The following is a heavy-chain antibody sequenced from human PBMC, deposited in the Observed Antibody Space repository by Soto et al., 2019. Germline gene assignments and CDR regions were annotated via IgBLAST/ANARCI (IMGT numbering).Heavy chain of an antibody. J-gene: IGHJ4*02. V-gene: IGHV1-2*04. D-gene: IGHD4-17*01. Sequence: ASVKVSCKASGYTFTDYYMQWVRQAPGQGLEWMGWINPKTGVTKYAQNFQDWVTLTRDTSISTAYMELSGLRSDDTAVYYCGRDSVTTNDVYFDYWGQGTLVTAPQ. CDR2: INPKTGVT. CDR3: GRDSVTTNDVYFDY. CDR1: GYTFTDYY.